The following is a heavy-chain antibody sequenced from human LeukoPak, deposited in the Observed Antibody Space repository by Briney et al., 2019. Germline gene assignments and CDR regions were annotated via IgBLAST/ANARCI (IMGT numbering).Heavy chain of an antibody. CDR1: GFTLSSYG. J-gene: IGHJ4*02. Sequence: RGSLRLSCAASGFTLSSYGMHWVRQAPGKGLEWVAFIRYDGSNKYYADSVKGRFTISRDNSKNTLYLQMNSLRAEDTAVYYCARGPIVGATIDYWGQGTLVTVSS. D-gene: IGHD1-26*01. CDR3: ARGPIVGATIDY. V-gene: IGHV3-30*02. CDR2: IRYDGSNK.